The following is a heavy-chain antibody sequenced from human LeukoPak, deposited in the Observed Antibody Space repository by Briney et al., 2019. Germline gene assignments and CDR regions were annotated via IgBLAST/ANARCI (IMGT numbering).Heavy chain of an antibody. CDR2: MYGGGNT. CDR3: ARDRPGDGCFDF. CDR1: GFTVSSND. Sequence: GGSLRLSCAASGFTVSSNDMTWVRQTPGKGLEWVSIMYGGGNTYYADSVKGRFTISRDNSKNTVYLEMNSLRAEDTAVFYCARDRPGDGCFDFWGQGTLVTVSS. D-gene: IGHD3-10*01. V-gene: IGHV3-66*01. J-gene: IGHJ4*02.